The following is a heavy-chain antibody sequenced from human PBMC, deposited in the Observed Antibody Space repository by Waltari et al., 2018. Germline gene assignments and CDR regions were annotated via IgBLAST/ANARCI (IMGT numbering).Heavy chain of an antibody. CDR3: ATRGGAARSSSHYYYYGMDV. J-gene: IGHJ6*02. Sequence: QVQLVQSGAEVKKPGSSVKVSCKASGGTFSSYAISWVRQAPGQGLGWMGRIIPIFGTANYAQKFQGRVTITADKSTSTAYMELSSLRSEDTAVYYCATRGGAARSSSHYYYYGMDVWGQGTTVTVSS. CDR2: IIPIFGTA. CDR1: GGTFSSYA. V-gene: IGHV1-69*08. D-gene: IGHD6-6*01.